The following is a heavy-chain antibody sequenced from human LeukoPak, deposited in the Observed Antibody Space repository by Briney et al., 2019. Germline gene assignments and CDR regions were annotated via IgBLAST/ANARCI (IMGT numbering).Heavy chain of an antibody. CDR2: ISTYNGHT. CDR3: AREDNLMDFWSGYSDY. CDR1: GYTFTIYA. J-gene: IGHJ4*02. V-gene: IGHV1-18*01. D-gene: IGHD3-3*01. Sequence: GSSVKVSCKPSGYTFTIYAISWVRQAPGQGLEWMGRISTYNGHTNCAQKLQGRVTMTTDTSTSTAYMELRSLRSDDTAVYYCAREDNLMDFWSGYSDYWGQGTLVTVSS.